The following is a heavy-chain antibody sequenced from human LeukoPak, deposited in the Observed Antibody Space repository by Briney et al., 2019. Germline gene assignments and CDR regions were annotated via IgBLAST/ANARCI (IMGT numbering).Heavy chain of an antibody. V-gene: IGHV1-18*01. Sequence: SVQVSCKDSCYTFTSYGISWVRQAHRPESARRGWISAFNSNTNHAQKRQGRVTMTTVTSTSTAYMELRSLRSDDTSVYYCAIDLWSGYPDRGLFGYWGQGAQVTVSS. J-gene: IGHJ4*02. CDR3: AIDLWSGYPDRGLFGY. D-gene: IGHD3-3*01. CDR2: ISAFNSNT. CDR1: CYTFTSYG.